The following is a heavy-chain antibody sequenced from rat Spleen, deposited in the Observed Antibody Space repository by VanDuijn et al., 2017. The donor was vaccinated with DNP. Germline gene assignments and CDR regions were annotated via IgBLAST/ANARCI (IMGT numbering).Heavy chain of an antibody. CDR2: ISYDGSST. V-gene: IGHV5-7*01. CDR1: GFTFSDYN. J-gene: IGHJ1*01. CDR3: TTESTYYGYFDY. D-gene: IGHD1-1*01. Sequence: EVQLVESGGGLVQPGRSMKLSCVASGFTFSDYNMAWVRQAPKKGLEWVATISYDGSSTYYRDSVKGRFTISRDNAKSTLYLQMDSLRSEDTATYYCTTESTYYGYFDYWGPGTMVTVSS.